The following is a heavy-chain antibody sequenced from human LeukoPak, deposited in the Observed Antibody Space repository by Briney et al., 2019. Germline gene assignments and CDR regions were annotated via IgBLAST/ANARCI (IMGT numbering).Heavy chain of an antibody. D-gene: IGHD1-14*01. Sequence: SETLSLTCTVSGGSISGYYWSWIRQPPGKGLEWIGYIYYSGSTTYNPSLKSRVTISVDTSKKQFSLKPSSVTAADTAVYYCARSREVTTQYNWFDPWGQGTLVTVSS. V-gene: IGHV4-59*01. J-gene: IGHJ5*02. CDR1: GGSISGYY. CDR3: ARSREVTTQYNWFDP. CDR2: IYYSGST.